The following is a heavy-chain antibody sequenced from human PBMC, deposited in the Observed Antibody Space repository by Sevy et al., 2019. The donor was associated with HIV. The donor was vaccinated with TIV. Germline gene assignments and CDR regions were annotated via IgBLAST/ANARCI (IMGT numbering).Heavy chain of an antibody. CDR1: GFTFSSYW. V-gene: IGHV3-74*01. CDR3: ARDGPTTSNYDYYYYGMDV. D-gene: IGHD4-4*01. CDR2: INSDGSST. Sequence: GGSLRLSCAASGFTFSSYWMHWVRQAPGKWLVWVSRINSDGSSTSYADSVKGRFTISRDNAKNTLYLQMNSLRAEDTAVYYCARDGPTTSNYDYYYYGMDVWGQGTTVTVSS. J-gene: IGHJ6*02.